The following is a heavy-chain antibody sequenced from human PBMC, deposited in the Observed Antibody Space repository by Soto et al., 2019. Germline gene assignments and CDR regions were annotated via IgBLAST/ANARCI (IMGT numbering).Heavy chain of an antibody. Sequence: SGTLSLTCTVSGGSINTFYWSWVRQPAGKGLEWIGRIFSSGSTSFNPSLESRVAMSVDTSKNHFSLNLSSVTAADMAVYYCAREGSYSAYNFAHGIQLWSFDFWGQGALVTVSS. CDR2: IFSSGST. V-gene: IGHV4-4*07. J-gene: IGHJ4*02. D-gene: IGHD5-12*01. CDR3: AREGSYSAYNFAHGIQLWSFDF. CDR1: GGSINTFY.